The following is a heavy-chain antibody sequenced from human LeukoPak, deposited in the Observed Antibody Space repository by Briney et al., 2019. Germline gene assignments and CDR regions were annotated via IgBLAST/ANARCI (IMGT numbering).Heavy chain of an antibody. CDR2: INPNSGGT. D-gene: IGHD1-26*01. CDR3: ARDNIGGSYYWFDY. Sequence: GASVKVSCKASGYTFTGYYMHWVRQAPGQGLEWMGWINPNSGGTNYAQKFQGRVTMTRDTSISTAYMELSRLRSDDTAVYYCARDNIGGSYYWFDYWGQGTLVTVSS. J-gene: IGHJ4*02. CDR1: GYTFTGYY. V-gene: IGHV1-2*02.